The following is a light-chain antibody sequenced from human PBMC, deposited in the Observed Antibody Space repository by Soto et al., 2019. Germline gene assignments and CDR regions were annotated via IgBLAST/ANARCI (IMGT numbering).Light chain of an antibody. CDR3: QQYYSPPRT. Sequence: DIVMTQSPDSLAVSLGERATINCKSSQSVLYSSNNKNYLAWYQQRPGQPPKLLIYRASTRESGVPDRFNGSGYGTDFTLTISSLQAEDVAVYYCQQYYSPPRTFGLGPKLEIK. V-gene: IGKV4-1*01. J-gene: IGKJ2*01. CDR2: RAS. CDR1: QSVLYSSNNKNY.